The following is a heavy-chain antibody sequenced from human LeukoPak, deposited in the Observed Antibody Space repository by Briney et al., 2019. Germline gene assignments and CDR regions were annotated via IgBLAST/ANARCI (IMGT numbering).Heavy chain of an antibody. CDR1: GFPFSSFS. CDR2: ISSSSSST. J-gene: IGHJ3*02. Sequence: GGSLRLSFAASGFPFSSFSMNWVRQAPGRGLEWISYISSSSSSTYYADSVKGRFTISRDNAKNSLYLQMNSLRAEDTAVYYCARDGGRALYAFDIWGQGTMVTVSS. V-gene: IGHV3-48*04. D-gene: IGHD3-3*01. CDR3: ARDGGRALYAFDI.